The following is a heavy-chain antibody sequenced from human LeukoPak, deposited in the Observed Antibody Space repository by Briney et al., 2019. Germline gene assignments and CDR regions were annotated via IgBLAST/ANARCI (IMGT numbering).Heavy chain of an antibody. CDR3: ARDGTPVDTYTLGGDAFDI. CDR2: IYTSGST. D-gene: IGHD4-23*01. CDR1: GGSISSYY. V-gene: IGHV4-4*07. Sequence: SETLSLTCTVSGGSISSYYWSWIRRPARKGLEWIGHIYTSGSTNYNPSLRSRVTMSVDTSKNQFSLKLSSVTAADTALYYCARDGTPVDTYTLGGDAFDIWDQGTMVTVSS. J-gene: IGHJ3*02.